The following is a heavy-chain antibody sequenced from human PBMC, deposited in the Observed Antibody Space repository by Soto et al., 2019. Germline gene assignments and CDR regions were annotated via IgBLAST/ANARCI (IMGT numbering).Heavy chain of an antibody. J-gene: IGHJ5*02. D-gene: IGHD2-2*01. V-gene: IGHV3-15*01. CDR2: IKSKTDGGTT. CDR3: TTDAADIVVVPAAIAYNWFDP. CDR1: GFTFSNAW. Sequence: PGGSLRLSCAASGFTFSNAWMSWVRQAPRKGLEWVGRIKSKTDGGTTDYAAPVKGRFTISRDDSKNTLYLQMNSLKTEDTAVYYCTTDAADIVVVPAAIAYNWFDPWGQGTLVTVSS.